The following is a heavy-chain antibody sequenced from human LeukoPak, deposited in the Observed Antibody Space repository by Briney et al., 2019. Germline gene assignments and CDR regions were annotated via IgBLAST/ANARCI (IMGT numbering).Heavy chain of an antibody. V-gene: IGHV4-34*01. CDR1: GGSLSGYY. CDR3: ARLYGSGSYRDY. Sequence: PSETLSLTCAVYGGSLSGYYWSWIRQPPGKGLEWIGEINHSGSTNYNPSLKSRVTISVDTSKNQFSLKLSSVTAADTAVYYCARLYGSGSYRDYWGQGTLVTVSS. D-gene: IGHD3-10*01. J-gene: IGHJ4*02. CDR2: INHSGST.